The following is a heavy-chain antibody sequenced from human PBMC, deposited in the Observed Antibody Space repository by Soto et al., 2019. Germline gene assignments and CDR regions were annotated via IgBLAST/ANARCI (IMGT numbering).Heavy chain of an antibody. CDR3: AKGTRKAAGPIDY. V-gene: IGHV3-30*18. CDR2: ISYDGSNK. D-gene: IGHD6-13*01. Sequence: GGSLRLSCAASGFTLSSYGMHWVRQAPGKGLEWVAVISYDGSNKYYADSVKGRFTISRDNSKNTLYLQMNSLRAEDTAVYYCAKGTRKAAGPIDYWGQGTLVTVSS. CDR1: GFTLSSYG. J-gene: IGHJ4*02.